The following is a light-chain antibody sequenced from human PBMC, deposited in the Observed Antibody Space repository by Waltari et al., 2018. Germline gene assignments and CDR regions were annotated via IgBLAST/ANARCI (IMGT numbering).Light chain of an antibody. CDR1: SSDVGAYNY. J-gene: IGLJ2*01. Sequence: QSALTQPASVSGSPGQSISISCTGTSSDVGAYNYVSWYQQHPGKAPRLIIFGVSSLPSGVSSRFSGSKSGNAASLTISWLQGEDEAKYYCASYISYSTLELVGGGTSLTVL. V-gene: IGLV2-14*03. CDR2: GVS. CDR3: ASYISYSTLEL.